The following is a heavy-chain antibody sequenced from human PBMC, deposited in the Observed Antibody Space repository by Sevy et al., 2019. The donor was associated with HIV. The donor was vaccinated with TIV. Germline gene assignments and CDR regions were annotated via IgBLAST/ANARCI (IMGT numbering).Heavy chain of an antibody. J-gene: IGHJ5*02. Sequence: GGSLRLSCAASHYTFSSYTMHWVRQAPGKGLEWVALISYDGSNKNYADSAKGGFTISRDNSKNTLTLQMNSLRAEDTAVYYCARDKHDYGGNLRTGWFDPWGQRTLVTVSS. D-gene: IGHD4-17*01. CDR3: ARDKHDYGGNLRTGWFDP. CDR1: HYTFSSYT. V-gene: IGHV3-30-3*01. CDR2: ISYDGSNK.